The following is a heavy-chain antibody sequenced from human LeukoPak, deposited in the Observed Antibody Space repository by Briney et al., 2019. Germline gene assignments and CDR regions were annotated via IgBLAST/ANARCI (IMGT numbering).Heavy chain of an antibody. CDR1: GFTVSRNY. Sequence: GGSLRLSCAASGFTVSRNYMSWVRQAPGKGLEWVSVIYSGGSTYYADSVKGRITISRDNSKNTLYLQMNSLRAEDTAVYCCARAGPSSSWHQFDYWGQGTLVTVSS. CDR2: IYSGGST. CDR3: ARAGPSSSWHQFDY. D-gene: IGHD6-13*01. V-gene: IGHV3-66*01. J-gene: IGHJ4*02.